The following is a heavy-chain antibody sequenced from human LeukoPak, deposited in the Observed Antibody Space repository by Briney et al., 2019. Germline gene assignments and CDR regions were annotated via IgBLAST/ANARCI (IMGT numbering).Heavy chain of an antibody. D-gene: IGHD3-22*01. Sequence: GGSLRLSCAASGFTFSNYAMSWVRQAPGKGLEWVSSISSSSSYIYYADSVKGRFTISRDNAKNSLYLQMNSLRAEDTAVYYCARDSWYYDSSGYYNYWGQGTLVTVSS. V-gene: IGHV3-21*01. CDR1: GFTFSNYA. J-gene: IGHJ4*02. CDR3: ARDSWYYDSSGYYNY. CDR2: ISSSSSYI.